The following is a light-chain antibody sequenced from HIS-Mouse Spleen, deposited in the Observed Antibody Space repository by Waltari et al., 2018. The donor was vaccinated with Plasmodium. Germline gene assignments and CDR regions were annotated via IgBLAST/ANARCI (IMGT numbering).Light chain of an antibody. CDR2: VVS. Sequence: QSALTQPPSASGSPGQSLTISCTGTSSDVGGDTLVRWYQQHPGKAPNLMIYVVSKRPSGVPDRFSGSKSGNTASLTVSGLQAEDEADYYCSSYAGSNNLVFGGGTKLTVL. V-gene: IGLV2-8*01. CDR3: SSYAGSNNLV. J-gene: IGLJ2*01. CDR1: SSDVGGDTL.